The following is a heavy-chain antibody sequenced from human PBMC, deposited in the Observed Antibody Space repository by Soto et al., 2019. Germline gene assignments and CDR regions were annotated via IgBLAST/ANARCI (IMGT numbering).Heavy chain of an antibody. CDR2: ISSSSSYT. Sequence: PRLSCAASGFTFSDYYMSWIRQAPGKGLEWVSYISSSSSYTNYADSVKGRFTISRDNAKNSLYLQMNSLRAEDTAVYYCARAISGSYSAFDIWGQGTMVTVSS. CDR1: GFTFSDYY. D-gene: IGHD1-26*01. CDR3: ARAISGSYSAFDI. J-gene: IGHJ3*02. V-gene: IGHV3-11*06.